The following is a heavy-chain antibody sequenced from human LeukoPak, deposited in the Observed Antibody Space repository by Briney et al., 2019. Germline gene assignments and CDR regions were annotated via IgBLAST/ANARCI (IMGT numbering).Heavy chain of an antibody. CDR1: GGSSSSYY. CDR3: ARASAWELPRRYAFDI. D-gene: IGHD1-26*01. V-gene: IGHV4-59*01. CDR2: IYYSGST. J-gene: IGHJ3*02. Sequence: SETLSLTCTVSGGSSSSYYWSWIRQPPGKGLEWIGYIYYSGSTNYNPSLKSRVTISVDTSKNQFSLKLSSVTAADTAVYYCARASAWELPRRYAFDIWGQGTMVTVSS.